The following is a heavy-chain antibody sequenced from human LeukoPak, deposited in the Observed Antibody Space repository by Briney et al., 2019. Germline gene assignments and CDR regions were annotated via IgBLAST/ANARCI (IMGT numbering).Heavy chain of an antibody. D-gene: IGHD6-6*01. CDR1: GGSISSYY. V-gene: IGHV4-4*09. Sequence: SETLSLTCTVSGGSISSYYWSWIRQPPGKGLEWIGYIYTSGSTNYNPSLKSRVTISVDTSKNQFSLKLSSVTAADTAVYYCARHRKQLAPDYWGQGTLVTVSS. J-gene: IGHJ4*02. CDR3: ARHRKQLAPDY. CDR2: IYTSGST.